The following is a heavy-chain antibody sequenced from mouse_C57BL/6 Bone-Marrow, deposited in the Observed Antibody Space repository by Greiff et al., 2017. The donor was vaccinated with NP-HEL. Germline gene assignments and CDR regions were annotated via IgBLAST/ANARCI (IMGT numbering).Heavy chain of an antibody. CDR3: AREGWLLRGYAMDY. Sequence: QVQLQQPGAELVKPGASVKLSCKASGYTFTSYWMHWVKQRPGQGLEWIGMIHPNSGSTNYNEKFKSKATLTVDKSSSTAYMQLSSLTSEDSAVYYGAREGWLLRGYAMDYWGQGTSVTVSS. V-gene: IGHV1-64*01. CDR1: GYTFTSYW. D-gene: IGHD2-3*01. CDR2: IHPNSGST. J-gene: IGHJ4*01.